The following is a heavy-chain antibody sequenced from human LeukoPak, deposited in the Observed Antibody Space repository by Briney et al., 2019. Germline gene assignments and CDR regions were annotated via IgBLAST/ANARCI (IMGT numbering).Heavy chain of an antibody. Sequence: SETLSLTCTVSGSSISTYYWTWIRQPPGKGLEWMGYIYYSGSTKYNPSLKSRVSISVDTSKNQFSLKLSSVTAADTAVYFCARSSRGLGYDFPFDYWGQGTLVTVSS. CDR3: ARSSRGLGYDFPFDY. V-gene: IGHV4-59*01. CDR1: GSSISTYY. D-gene: IGHD3-3*01. J-gene: IGHJ4*02. CDR2: IYYSGST.